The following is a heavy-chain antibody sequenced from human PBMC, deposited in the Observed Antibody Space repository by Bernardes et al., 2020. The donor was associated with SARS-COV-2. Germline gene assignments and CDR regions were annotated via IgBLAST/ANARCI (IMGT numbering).Heavy chain of an antibody. D-gene: IGHD3-22*01. CDR1: GYTFTGYY. Sequence: ASVKVSCKASGYTFTGYYMHWVRQAPGQGLEWMGWINPNSGGTNYAQTFQGRVTMTRDTSISTAYMELSRLTSDDTAVYYCARVPFYYDSSDTFDYWGQGTLVTVSS. CDR3: ARVPFYYDSSDTFDY. J-gene: IGHJ4*02. CDR2: INPNSGGT. V-gene: IGHV1-2*02.